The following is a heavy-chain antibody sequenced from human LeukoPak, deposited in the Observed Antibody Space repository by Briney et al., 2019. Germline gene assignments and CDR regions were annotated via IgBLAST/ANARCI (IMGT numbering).Heavy chain of an antibody. CDR2: IYYSGST. D-gene: IGHD4-17*01. CDR1: GGSISSGGYY. V-gene: IGHV4-31*03. J-gene: IGHJ4*02. CDR3: ARGTMTTVTYYFDY. Sequence: SQTLSLTCTVSGGSISSGGYYWSWIRQHPGKGLEWIGYIYYSGSTNYNPSLKSRVTISVDTSKNQFSLKLSSVTAADTAVYYCARGTMTTVTYYFDYWGQGTLVTVSS.